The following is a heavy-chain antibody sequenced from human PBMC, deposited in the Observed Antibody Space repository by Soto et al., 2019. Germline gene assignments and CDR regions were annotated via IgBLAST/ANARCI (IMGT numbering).Heavy chain of an antibody. J-gene: IGHJ4*02. CDR2: ISYDGSNK. D-gene: IGHD6-19*01. Sequence: QVQLVESGGGVVQPGRSLRLSCAASGFTFSSYAMHWVRQAPGKGLEWVAVISYDGSNKYYADPVKGRFTISRDNSKNTLYLQMNSLRAEDTAVYYCWSSAVAGTHQFDYWGQGTLVTVSS. V-gene: IGHV3-30-3*01. CDR1: GFTFSSYA. CDR3: WSSAVAGTHQFDY.